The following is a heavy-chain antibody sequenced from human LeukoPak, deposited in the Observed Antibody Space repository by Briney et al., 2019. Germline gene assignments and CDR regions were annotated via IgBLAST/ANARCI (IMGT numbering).Heavy chain of an antibody. CDR1: GSIGIDGY. CDR2: ISGSGGST. Sequence: PGGSLRLSCAVSGSIGIDGYMSWVRQAPGKGLEWVSAISGSGGSTYYADSVKGRFTISRDNSKNTLYLQMNSLRAEDTAVYYCAKDATYSSSWYGVDYYYYGMDVWGQGTTVTVSS. CDR3: AKDATYSSSWYGVDYYYYGMDV. V-gene: IGHV3-23*01. D-gene: IGHD6-13*01. J-gene: IGHJ6*02.